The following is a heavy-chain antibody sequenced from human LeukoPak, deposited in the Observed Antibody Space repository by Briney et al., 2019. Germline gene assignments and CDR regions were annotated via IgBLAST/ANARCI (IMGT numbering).Heavy chain of an antibody. CDR1: GYTFTSYE. CDR2: MNPNSGNT. J-gene: IGHJ4*02. Sequence: ASVNVSCKASGYTFTSYEINWVRQATGQGLEWMGWMNPNSGNTGYAQKFQGRVTMTRNTSISTAYMELSSLRSEDTAVYYCARALGGIMVLLLRKYYFDYWGQGTLVTVFS. V-gene: IGHV1-8*01. D-gene: IGHD2-8*01. CDR3: ARALGGIMVLLLRKYYFDY.